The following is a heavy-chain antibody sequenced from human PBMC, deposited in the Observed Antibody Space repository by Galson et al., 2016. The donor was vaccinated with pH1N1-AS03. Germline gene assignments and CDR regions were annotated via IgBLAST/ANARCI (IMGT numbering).Heavy chain of an antibody. CDR1: GGSINSHH. CDR2: IYYSGST. J-gene: IGHJ4*02. D-gene: IGHD1-26*01. CDR3: ARQVGGSYANSLDY. V-gene: IGHV4-59*08. Sequence: ETLSLTCTVSGGSINSHHWSWIRQPPGKGLEWIGCIYYSGSTDYNPSLKSRVTILLEQSKNQFSPKLSSVTAEDTAVYYCARQVGGSYANSLDYWGQGTLVIVSS.